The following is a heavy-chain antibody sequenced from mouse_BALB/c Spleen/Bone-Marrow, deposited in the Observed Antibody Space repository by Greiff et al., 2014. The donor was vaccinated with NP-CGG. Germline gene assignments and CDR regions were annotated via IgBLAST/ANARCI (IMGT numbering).Heavy chain of an antibody. CDR1: GFTFSGYY. J-gene: IGHJ3*01. V-gene: IGHV5-4*02. CDR2: ISDGGTYT. D-gene: IGHD2-14*01. Sequence: DVHLVESGGGLVNPGGSLKLSCAASGFTFSGYYIYWVRQTPEKRLEWVATISDGGTYTYYPDTVKGRFTISRDNAKNNLYLQMNGLKSEDTAMYYCVRDGDYRYAYWGQGTLVTVSA. CDR3: VRDGDYRYAY.